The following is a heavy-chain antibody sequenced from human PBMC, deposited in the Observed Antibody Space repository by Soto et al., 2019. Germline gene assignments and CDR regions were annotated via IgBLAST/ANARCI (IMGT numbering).Heavy chain of an antibody. D-gene: IGHD3-10*01. CDR1: GFTFSSYA. V-gene: IGHV3-23*01. Sequence: GGSLRLSCAASGFTFSSYAMSWVRQAPGKGLEWVSAISGSGGSTYYADSVKGRFTISRDNSKNTLYLQMNSLRAEDTAVYYCAKVRLWFGELFPLDYWGQGTLVTVSS. J-gene: IGHJ4*02. CDR3: AKVRLWFGELFPLDY. CDR2: ISGSGGST.